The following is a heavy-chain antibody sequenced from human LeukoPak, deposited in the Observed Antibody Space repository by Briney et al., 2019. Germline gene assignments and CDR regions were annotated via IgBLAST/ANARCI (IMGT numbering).Heavy chain of an antibody. V-gene: IGHV4-30-4*01. CDR2: IYYSGST. CDR1: GGSISSGDYY. CDR3: AREPLLGSGRPLDY. Sequence: SETLSLTCTVSGGSISSGDYYWSWIRQPPGKGLEWIGYIYYSGSTYYNPSLKSRVTISVDTSKNQFSLKLSSVTAADTAVYYCAREPLLGSGRPLDYWGQGTLVTVSS. D-gene: IGHD2-15*01. J-gene: IGHJ4*02.